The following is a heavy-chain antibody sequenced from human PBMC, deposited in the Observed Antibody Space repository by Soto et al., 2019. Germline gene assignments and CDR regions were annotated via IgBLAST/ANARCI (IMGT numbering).Heavy chain of an antibody. CDR3: ARVSIASPLGWYYGMDV. V-gene: IGHV1-46*01. D-gene: IGHD6-6*01. CDR1: GYTFTSYY. J-gene: IGHJ6*02. CDR2: INPSGGST. Sequence: ASVKVSCKASGYTFTSYYMHWVRQAPGQGLEWMGIINPSGGSTSYAQKFQGRVTMTRDTSTSTVYMELSSLRSEDTAVYYGARVSIASPLGWYYGMDVWGQGTTVTVSS.